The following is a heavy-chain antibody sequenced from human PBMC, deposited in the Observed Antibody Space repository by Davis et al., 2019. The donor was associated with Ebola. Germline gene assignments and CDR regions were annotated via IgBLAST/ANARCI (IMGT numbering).Heavy chain of an antibody. V-gene: IGHV3-23*01. CDR1: GFTFSSYA. Sequence: GESLKISCAASGFTFSSYAMSWVRQAPGKGLEWVSAISGSGGSTYYADSVKGRFTISRDNSKNTLYLQMNSLRAEDTAVYYCAKALDYGGDSADWYFGLWGRGTLVTVSS. J-gene: IGHJ2*01. CDR2: ISGSGGST. CDR3: AKALDYGGDSADWYFGL. D-gene: IGHD4-23*01.